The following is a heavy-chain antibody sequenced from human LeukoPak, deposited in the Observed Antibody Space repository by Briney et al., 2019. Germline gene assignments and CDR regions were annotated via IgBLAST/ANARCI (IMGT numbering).Heavy chain of an antibody. V-gene: IGHV1-69*13. CDR1: GGTFSGYA. J-gene: IGHJ6*02. CDR3: ASGLRAPRIDHYGVDV. D-gene: IGHD5-12*01. CDR2: IIPIFGTA. Sequence: SLKVSCKASGGTFSGYAISWVRQAPGQGLEWMGGIIPIFGTANYAQKFQGRVTITADESTSTAYMELSSLRSEDTAVYYCASGLRAPRIDHYGVDVWGQGTTVTVSS.